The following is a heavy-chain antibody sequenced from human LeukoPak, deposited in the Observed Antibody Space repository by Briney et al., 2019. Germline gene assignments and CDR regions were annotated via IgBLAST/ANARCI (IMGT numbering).Heavy chain of an antibody. V-gene: IGHV1-2*02. D-gene: IGHD3-9*01. CDR1: GYTFTAFY. Sequence: ASVTVSCKASGYTFTAFYIHWVRQAPGQGLEWMGWINPNSGGTNYAQKLQGRGTLTRDTSIRTFYMELTGLTSDDTAVYYCARGYCDTNDCPPGAYWGQGALVTVSS. J-gene: IGHJ4*02. CDR2: INPNSGGT. CDR3: ARGYCDTNDCPPGAY.